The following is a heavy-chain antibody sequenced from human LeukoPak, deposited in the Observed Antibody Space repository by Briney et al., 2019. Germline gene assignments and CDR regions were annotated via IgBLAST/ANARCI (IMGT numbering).Heavy chain of an antibody. D-gene: IGHD3-10*01. V-gene: IGHV3-53*01. CDR1: VFTVNSNY. CDR3: ARDLYYYGSGSDNFLYY. J-gene: IGHJ4*02. Sequence: GVALRLSCAASVFTVNSNYMNWVRQAPGPGLGWVLVMNSGGSTHYADSVKGRFTTSRDNSKNTLYLHLKSLRAEDTAVYYCARDLYYYGSGSDNFLYYWGQGTLVTVSS. CDR2: MNSGGST.